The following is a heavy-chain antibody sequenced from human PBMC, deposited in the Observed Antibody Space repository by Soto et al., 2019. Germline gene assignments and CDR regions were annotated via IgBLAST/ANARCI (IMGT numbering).Heavy chain of an antibody. D-gene: IGHD4-4*01. J-gene: IGHJ4*02. V-gene: IGHV1-18*01. CDR2: ISAYNGNT. Sequence: QVQLVQSGAEVKKPGASGKVSCKASGYTFTSYGISWVRQAPGQGLEWMGWISAYNGNTNYAQKLQGRVTMTTDICTSTAYMVPRSLRSDDTAVYYCAIGPSNYGPFHYWGQGTLVTDFS. CDR1: GYTFTSYG. CDR3: AIGPSNYGPFHY.